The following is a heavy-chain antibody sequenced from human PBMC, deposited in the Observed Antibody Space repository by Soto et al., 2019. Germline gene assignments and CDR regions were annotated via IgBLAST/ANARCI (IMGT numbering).Heavy chain of an antibody. CDR1: GFTFDDYA. Sequence: EVQLVESGGGLVQPGRSLRLSCAASGFTFDDYAMHWVRQAPGKGLEWVAGISWNSGSIGYADSVKGRFTISRDNAKNALYLQMNSLRAEDTALYYCAKDDRYALSAAGLDYWGQGTLVTVSS. CDR3: AKDDRYALSAAGLDY. D-gene: IGHD6-13*01. J-gene: IGHJ4*02. CDR2: ISWNSGSI. V-gene: IGHV3-9*01.